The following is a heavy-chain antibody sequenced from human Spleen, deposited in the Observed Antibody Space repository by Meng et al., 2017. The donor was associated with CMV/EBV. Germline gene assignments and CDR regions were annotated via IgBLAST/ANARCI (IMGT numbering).Heavy chain of an antibody. V-gene: IGHV4-34*01. CDR2: INHSGST. D-gene: IGHD3-10*01. J-gene: IGHJ6*02. CDR3: ARGRTYYYGSGRYYGMDV. Sequence: GSLRLSCAVYGGSFSGYYWSWIRQPPGKGLEWIGEINHSGSTNYNPSLKSRVTISVDTSKNQFSLKLSSVTAADTAVYYCARGRTYYYGSGRYYGMDVWGQGTTVTVSS. CDR1: GGSFSGYY.